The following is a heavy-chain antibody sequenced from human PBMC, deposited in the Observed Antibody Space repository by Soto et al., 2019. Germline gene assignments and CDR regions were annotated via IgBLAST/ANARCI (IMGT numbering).Heavy chain of an antibody. Sequence: QVQLQQCGAGLLKPSATLSLTCAVYGGSFRGYYWSWIRQPPWKGLAWIGEINHSGSTNYNPSLKSRVTIAVDTSKNQFSLKLSSVTAEDTAVYYCARGHTVVAGTGWFDPWGQGTLVTVSS. CDR2: INHSGST. CDR1: GGSFRGYY. D-gene: IGHD6-19*01. V-gene: IGHV4-34*01. CDR3: ARGHTVVAGTGWFDP. J-gene: IGHJ5*02.